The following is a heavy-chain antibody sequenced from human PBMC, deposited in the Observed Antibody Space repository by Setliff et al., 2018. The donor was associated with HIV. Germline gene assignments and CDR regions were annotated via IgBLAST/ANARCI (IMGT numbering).Heavy chain of an antibody. J-gene: IGHJ3*02. CDR3: ARDRDLLWFGETALDI. CDR1: GYTFTDYF. V-gene: IGHV1-2*02. D-gene: IGHD3-10*01. Sequence: GASVKVSCKASGYTFTDYFLHWVRQAPGQGLEWMGWISPDNGNRRILRRFQGRVTMTRDTSISTAYMELSRLRSDDTAVYYCARDRDLLWFGETALDIWGQGTMVTVSS. CDR2: ISPDNGNR.